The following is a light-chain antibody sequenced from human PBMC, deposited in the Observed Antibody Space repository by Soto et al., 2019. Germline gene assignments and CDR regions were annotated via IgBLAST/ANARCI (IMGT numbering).Light chain of an antibody. V-gene: IGKV1-17*01. CDR2: AAS. CDR1: QGIRND. CDR3: RHPNRFPVT. Sequence: EIRLTQKTSSLSGSVEDRGTLTCRASQGIRNDLGWYQQKPGKAPKRLIYAASSLQGGVPSRFSGSGSGTDFTLTISSLQPEDFASYYCRHPNRFPVTFGQGTRLEIK. J-gene: IGKJ5*01.